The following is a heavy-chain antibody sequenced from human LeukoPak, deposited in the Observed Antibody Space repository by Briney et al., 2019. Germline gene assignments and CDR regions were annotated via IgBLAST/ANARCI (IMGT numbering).Heavy chain of an antibody. CDR2: IRYDGSNK. V-gene: IGHV3-30*02. CDR1: GFTFSSYG. CDR3: ARNSDYYDYSPQSV. D-gene: IGHD3-22*01. Sequence: SGGSLRLSCAASGFTFSSYGMHWVRQAPGKGLEWVAFIRYDGSNKYYADSVKGRFTISRDNSKNMLFLQMNSLIIEDTAVYYCARNSDYYDYSPQSVWGQGTLVTVS. J-gene: IGHJ4*02.